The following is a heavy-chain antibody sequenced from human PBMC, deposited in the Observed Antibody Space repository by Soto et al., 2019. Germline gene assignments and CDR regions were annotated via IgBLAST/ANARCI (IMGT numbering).Heavy chain of an antibody. V-gene: IGHV3-30-3*01. CDR1: GFTFSSSA. CDR2: ISHDGINK. Sequence: PGGSLRLSCAASGFTFSSSAMHWVRQAPGKGLEWVATISHDGINKYYADSMKGPFTISRDNSQNTLYLQMNTLRPEDTAVYYCARGADWFDSWGQGTLVTVSS. J-gene: IGHJ5*01. CDR3: ARGADWFDS.